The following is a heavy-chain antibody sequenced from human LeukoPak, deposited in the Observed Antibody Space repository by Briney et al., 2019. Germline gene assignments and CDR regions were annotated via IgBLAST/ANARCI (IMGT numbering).Heavy chain of an antibody. CDR3: VRDPDALDY. Sequence: GGSLRPSCAASGFTFSSYSMNWVRQAPGKGLEWVSYITRSSSTIHYRDSVKGRFTISRDNAKNSLYLQMNSLRDEDTAVYYCVRDPDALDYWGQGTLVTVSS. CDR2: ITRSSSTI. CDR1: GFTFSSYS. V-gene: IGHV3-48*02. J-gene: IGHJ4*02.